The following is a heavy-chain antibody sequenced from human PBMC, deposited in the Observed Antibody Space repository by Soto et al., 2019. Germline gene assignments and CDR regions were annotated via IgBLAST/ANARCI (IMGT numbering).Heavy chain of an antibody. CDR1: GFSCDEYG. J-gene: IGHJ5*01. V-gene: IGHV3-20*04. Sequence: EVQLVESGGGVVRPGGSLRLACAVSGFSCDEYGMSWVRQVPGKGPEWVAGIHRNGGSTGYADSVKGRFTISRDDAKNSLYLQMNSLRAEDTAFYYCARDHRWGYEYGDYGDSWGHGTLVTVSS. CDR2: IHRNGGST. D-gene: IGHD4-17*01. CDR3: ARDHRWGYEYGDYGDS.